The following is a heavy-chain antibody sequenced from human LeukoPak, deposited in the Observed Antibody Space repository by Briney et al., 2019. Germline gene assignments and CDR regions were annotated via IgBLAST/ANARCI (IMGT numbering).Heavy chain of an antibody. Sequence: PSETLSLTCAVYGGSFSGYYWSWIRQPPGKGLEWIGEINHSGSTNYNPSLKSRVTISVDTSKNQFSLKLSSVTAADTAAYYCARLRRWLQFDDYWGQGTLVTVSS. V-gene: IGHV4-34*01. D-gene: IGHD5-24*01. CDR1: GGSFSGYY. CDR3: ARLRRWLQFDDY. J-gene: IGHJ4*02. CDR2: INHSGST.